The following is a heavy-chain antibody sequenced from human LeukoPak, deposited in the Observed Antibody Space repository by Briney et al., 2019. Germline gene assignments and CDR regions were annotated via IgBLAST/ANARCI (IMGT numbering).Heavy chain of an antibody. CDR1: GGSISTYY. D-gene: IGHD5-12*01. CDR3: ASGFQVDYYYYMDV. Sequence: PSETLSLTCTVSGGSISTYYWSWIRQPPGKGLEWIGYIYYTGSTSYNPSLKSRVTMSLDASKNQFSLELNSVTPADTAVYYCASGFQVDYYYYMDVWGKGTTVTVSS. V-gene: IGHV4-59*01. CDR2: IYYTGST. J-gene: IGHJ6*03.